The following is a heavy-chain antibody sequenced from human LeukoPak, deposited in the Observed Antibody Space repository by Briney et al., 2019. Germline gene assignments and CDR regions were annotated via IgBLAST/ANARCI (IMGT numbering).Heavy chain of an antibody. V-gene: IGHV4-39*01. CDR3: ARQRFGYYYRSGRYVFHDY. CDR1: GGSISSSSYY. J-gene: IGHJ4*02. Sequence: SETLSLTCTVSGGSISSSSYYWGWIRQPPGKGLEWIGSIYYSGSTYYNPSLKSRVTISVDPSKTQFSLKLPSVTGADTGVYYCARQRFGYYYRSGRYVFHDYWGQGTLVTVCS. CDR2: IYYSGST. D-gene: IGHD3-10*01.